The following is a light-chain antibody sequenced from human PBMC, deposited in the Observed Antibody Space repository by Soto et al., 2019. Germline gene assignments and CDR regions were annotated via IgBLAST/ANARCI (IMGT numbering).Light chain of an antibody. CDR3: QQYSGYSRT. J-gene: IGKJ1*01. Sequence: QMTQSPSTLSASVGDRVTITCRASQSIDTWLAWYQQKPGKAPRLLIYDASDLESGVPSRFSGSGSGTEFTLTINGLQTDDIATYYCQQYSGYSRTFGQGTKVEIK. V-gene: IGKV1-5*01. CDR1: QSIDTW. CDR2: DAS.